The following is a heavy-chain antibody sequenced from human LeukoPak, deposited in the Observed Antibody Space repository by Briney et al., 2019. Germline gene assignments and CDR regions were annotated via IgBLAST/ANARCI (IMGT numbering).Heavy chain of an antibody. CDR2: IYYSGST. V-gene: IGHV4-59*08. J-gene: IGHJ1*01. CDR3: ARHSKYYYDSSGSYVGYFQH. D-gene: IGHD3-22*01. CDR1: GGSISAYY. Sequence: SETLSLTRTVSGGSISAYYWSWIRQPPGKGLEWIGYIYYSGSTNYNPSLKSRVTISVDTSKNQFSLKLSSVTAADTAVYYCARHSKYYYDSSGSYVGYFQHWGQGTLVTVSS.